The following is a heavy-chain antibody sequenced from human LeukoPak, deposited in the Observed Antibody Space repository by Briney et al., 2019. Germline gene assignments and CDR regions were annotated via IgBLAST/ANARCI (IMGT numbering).Heavy chain of an antibody. CDR3: ARGRSEWLSDAFDI. J-gene: IGHJ3*02. CDR1: GYTFTGYY. Sequence: ASVKVSCKASGYTFTGYYMHWVRQPPGQGLEWMGWINPNSGGTNYAQKFQGRVTMTRDTSISTAYMELSRLRSDDTAVYYCARGRSEWLSDAFDIWGQGTMVTVSS. CDR2: INPNSGGT. V-gene: IGHV1-2*02. D-gene: IGHD3-3*01.